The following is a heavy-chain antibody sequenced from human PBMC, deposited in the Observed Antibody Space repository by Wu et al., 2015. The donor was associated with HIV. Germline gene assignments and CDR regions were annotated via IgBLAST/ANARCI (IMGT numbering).Heavy chain of an antibody. CDR1: GYSFGTYS. V-gene: IGHV1-46*03. CDR3: ARGKNNWNFFHY. CDR2: INPSGGYT. J-gene: IGHJ4*02. Sequence: QVQLLQSGAEVKKPGASVKVSCKASGYSFGTYSMNWVRQAPGQGLEWMGLINPSGGYTRFAQGFQERVSLTSDISASTAYMEIRNLRFEDTAVYFCARGKNNWNFFHYWGQGTLVAVSS. D-gene: IGHD2/OR15-2a*01.